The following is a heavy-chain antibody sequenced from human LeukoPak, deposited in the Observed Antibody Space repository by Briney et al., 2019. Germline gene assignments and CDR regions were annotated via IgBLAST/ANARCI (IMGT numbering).Heavy chain of an antibody. CDR3: ARRSSYGFFDY. J-gene: IGHJ4*02. Sequence: SQTLSLTCTVSGGSISSGDYYCSWIRQPPGKGLEWIGSIYYSGSTYYNPSLKSRVTISVDTSKNQLSLKLSSVTAADTAVYYCARRSSYGFFDYWGQGTLVTVSS. CDR2: IYYSGST. D-gene: IGHD3-10*01. CDR1: GGSISSGDYY. V-gene: IGHV4-39*01.